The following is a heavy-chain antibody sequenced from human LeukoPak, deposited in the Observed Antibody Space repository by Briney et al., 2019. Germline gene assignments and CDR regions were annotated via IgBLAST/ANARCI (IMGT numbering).Heavy chain of an antibody. CDR2: IMPVLDTG. Sequence: SVKVSCKASGGSLMRYAFAWVRQAPGQGLEWMGGIMPVLDTGSYAQGLQGRVTITADRSTSTAYMELRSLRPEDTALYYCAARDNGNDLLSYHAMDVWGNGTTVTASS. CDR3: AARDNGNDLLSYHAMDV. D-gene: IGHD1-1*01. J-gene: IGHJ6*04. V-gene: IGHV1-69*06. CDR1: GGSLMRYA.